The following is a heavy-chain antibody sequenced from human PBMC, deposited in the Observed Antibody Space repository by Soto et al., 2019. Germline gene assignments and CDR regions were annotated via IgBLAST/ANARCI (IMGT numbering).Heavy chain of an antibody. D-gene: IGHD3-10*01. Sequence: QVQLVQSGAEVKKPGASVKVSCKASGYTFTSYGISWVRQAPGQGLEWMGWISAYNGNTNYAQKLQGRVTMTTDTSTSTTYKELRSLRSDDTAAYYCARDHDVRGATVYYYYYGMDVWGQGTTVTVSS. CDR3: ARDHDVRGATVYYYYYGMDV. CDR2: ISAYNGNT. V-gene: IGHV1-18*04. J-gene: IGHJ6*02. CDR1: GYTFTSYG.